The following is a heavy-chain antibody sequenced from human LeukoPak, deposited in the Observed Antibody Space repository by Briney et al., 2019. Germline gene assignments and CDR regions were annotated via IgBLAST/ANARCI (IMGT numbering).Heavy chain of an antibody. CDR1: GYTLTELS. CDR3: ATFFTDRDGYNAAYFDY. CDR2: FDPEDGET. V-gene: IGHV1-24*01. J-gene: IGHJ4*02. D-gene: IGHD5-24*01. Sequence: GASVKVSCKVSGYTLTELSMHWVRQAPGKGLEWMGGFDPEDGETIYALKFQGRVTMTEDTSADTAYMELSSLRSEDTAVYYCATFFTDRDGYNAAYFDYWGQGTLDTVSS.